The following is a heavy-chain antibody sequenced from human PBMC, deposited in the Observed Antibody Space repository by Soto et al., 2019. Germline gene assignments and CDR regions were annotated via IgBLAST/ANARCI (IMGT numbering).Heavy chain of an antibody. CDR2: IYYSGIT. J-gene: IGHJ4*02. CDR3: ARTFIAVAGTWFDY. Sequence: SETLSLTCTVSGGSISSYYWSWIRQPPGKGLEWIGYIYYSGITNYNPSLKSRVTISVDTSKNQFSLKLSSVTAADTAVYYCARTFIAVAGTWFDYWGQGTLVTVSS. V-gene: IGHV4-59*08. D-gene: IGHD6-19*01. CDR1: GGSISSYY.